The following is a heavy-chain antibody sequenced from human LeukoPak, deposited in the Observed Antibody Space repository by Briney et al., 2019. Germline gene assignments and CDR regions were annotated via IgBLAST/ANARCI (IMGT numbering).Heavy chain of an antibody. CDR1: GFTFSTYA. J-gene: IGHJ4*02. V-gene: IGHV3-23*01. D-gene: IGHD3-22*01. CDR3: AKDRPSYYYDSSGYVDY. Sequence: GGSLRLSCTASGFTFSTYAMSWVRQAPGKGLEWVSAISGSGDNTYYADSVKGRFTISRDNSKNTLYLQMNSLRAEDTAVYYCAKDRPSYYYDSSGYVDYWGQGTLVTVSS. CDR2: ISGSGDNT.